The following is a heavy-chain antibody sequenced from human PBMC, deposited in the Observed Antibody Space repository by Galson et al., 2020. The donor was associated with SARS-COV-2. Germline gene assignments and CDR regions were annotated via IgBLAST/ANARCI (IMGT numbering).Heavy chain of an antibody. Sequence: SGPTLVKPTQTLTLTCTFSGFSLTTSAVGVGWIRQPPGKALEWLAHIYWNDNQVYSPSLKSRLTITKDPSKNQVVLTMTNVDPVDTATDYCAAGPDAGEKWCFFESWGQGALGAVSS. CDR3: AAGPDAGEKWCFFES. J-gene: IGHJ4*02. D-gene: IGHD2-15*01. CDR1: GFSLTTSAVG. CDR2: IYWNDNQ. V-gene: IGHV2-5*01.